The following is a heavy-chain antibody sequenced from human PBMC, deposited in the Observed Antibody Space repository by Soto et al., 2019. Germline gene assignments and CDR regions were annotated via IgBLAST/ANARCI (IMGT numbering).Heavy chain of an antibody. Sequence: QVQLQQWGAGLLKPSETLSLTCAVYGGSFSGYYWSWIRQPPGKGLEWIGEINHSGSTNYNPSLKSRLTISVDTSKIQFSLKLSSVTAAGTAVYYCARCRPDYYGSGRGMDVWGQGTTVTVSS. J-gene: IGHJ6*02. CDR3: ARCRPDYYGSGRGMDV. CDR1: GGSFSGYY. CDR2: INHSGST. D-gene: IGHD3-10*01. V-gene: IGHV4-34*01.